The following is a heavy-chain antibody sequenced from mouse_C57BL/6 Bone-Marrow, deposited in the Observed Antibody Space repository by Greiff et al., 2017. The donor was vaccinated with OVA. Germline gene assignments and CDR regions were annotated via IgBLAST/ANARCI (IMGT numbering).Heavy chain of an antibody. J-gene: IGHJ3*01. Sequence: VKLQQPGAELVRPGSSVKLSCKASGYTFTSYWMHWVKQRPIQGLEWIGNIDPSDSETHYNQKFKDKATLTVDKSSSTAYMQLSSLTSEDSAVYYCARVGDYDPWFAYWGQGTLVTVSA. D-gene: IGHD2-4*01. CDR3: ARVGDYDPWFAY. CDR2: IDPSDSET. CDR1: GYTFTSYW. V-gene: IGHV1-52*01.